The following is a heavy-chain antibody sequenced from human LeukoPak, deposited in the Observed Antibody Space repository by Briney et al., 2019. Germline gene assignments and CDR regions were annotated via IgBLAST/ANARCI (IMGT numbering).Heavy chain of an antibody. V-gene: IGHV3-30-3*01. CDR3: AKDGGGSSSQGLKVVAGYFDY. D-gene: IGHD6-6*01. Sequence: GGSLRLSCAASGFAFSSYAMHWVRQGPGKGLEWVALVSYDGGSKYYADSVKGRFTISRDNSKNTLYLQMNSLRAEDTAVYYCAKDGGGSSSQGLKVVAGYFDYWGQGTLVTVSS. CDR1: GFAFSSYA. J-gene: IGHJ4*02. CDR2: VSYDGGSK.